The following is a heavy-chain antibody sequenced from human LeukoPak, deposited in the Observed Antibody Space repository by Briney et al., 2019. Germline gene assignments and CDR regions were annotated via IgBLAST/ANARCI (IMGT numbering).Heavy chain of an antibody. V-gene: IGHV4-39*01. CDR3: ARRSGGRNYYFDY. J-gene: IGHJ4*02. Sequence: SETLSLTCTVYGGSISSTGYYRGWIRQPPGKGLEWIGSIYYSGSTYYNPSLKSRVTISVDTSKNQFSLKLSSVTAADTAVYYCARRSGGRNYYFDYWGQGTLVTVSS. D-gene: IGHD1-14*01. CDR2: IYYSGST. CDR1: GGSISSTGYY.